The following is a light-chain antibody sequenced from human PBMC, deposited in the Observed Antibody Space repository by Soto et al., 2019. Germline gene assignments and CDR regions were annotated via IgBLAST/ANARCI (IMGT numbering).Light chain of an antibody. J-gene: IGKJ1*01. Sequence: IVMAQSPATLSVSPGERATLSCRASQSVSGNLAWYQQKPGQAPRLLIYGASTRETGIPARFSGSGSGTYFTLTISSLPSEDFAVYFCQQFNNWPPAFGQGTKVEIK. CDR2: GAS. CDR3: QQFNNWPPA. V-gene: IGKV3-15*01. CDR1: QSVSGN.